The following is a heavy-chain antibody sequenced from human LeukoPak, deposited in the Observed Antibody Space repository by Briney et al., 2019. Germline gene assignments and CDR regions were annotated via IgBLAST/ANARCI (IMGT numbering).Heavy chain of an antibody. J-gene: IGHJ6*02. D-gene: IGHD4-17*01. V-gene: IGHV3-9*01. CDR2: ISWNSGSI. CDR1: GFTFDDYA. Sequence: GGSLRLSCAASGFTFDDYAMHWVRQAPGRGLEWVSGISWNSGSIGYADSVKGRFTISRDNAKNSLYLQMNSLRAEDTALYYCAKDMDYGDYDGMDVWGQGTTVTVSS. CDR3: AKDMDYGDYDGMDV.